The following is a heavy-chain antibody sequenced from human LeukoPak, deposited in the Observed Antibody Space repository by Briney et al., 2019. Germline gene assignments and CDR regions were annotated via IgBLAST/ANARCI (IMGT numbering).Heavy chain of an antibody. CDR2: IIPISGTT. CDR1: GGTFTSYA. CDR3: ARKLRLGGNWFDP. V-gene: IGHV1-69*13. D-gene: IGHD1-26*01. Sequence: SVKVSCKTSGGTFTSYAITWVRQAPGQGLEWMGKIIPISGTTNYAQKFQGRVTFTADESTSTAYMELSSLRPEDTALYYYARKLRLGGNWFDPWGQGTLVTVSS. J-gene: IGHJ5*02.